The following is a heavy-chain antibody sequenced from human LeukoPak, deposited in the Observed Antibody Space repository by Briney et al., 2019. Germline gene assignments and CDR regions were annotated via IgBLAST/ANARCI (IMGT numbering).Heavy chain of an antibody. J-gene: IGHJ4*02. D-gene: IGHD2-15*01. CDR3: AKVKWGGGSYLFDD. V-gene: IGHV3-23*01. Sequence: PGRSLRLSCAASGFSFSFYGMHCVRQAPGKGLEWVSSISGSGDNKYYLDSVKGRFTISRDNSKNTLYLQMNSLRAEDTAVYYCAKVKWGGGSYLFDDWGQGTLVTVSS. CDR2: ISGSGDNK. CDR1: GFSFSFYG.